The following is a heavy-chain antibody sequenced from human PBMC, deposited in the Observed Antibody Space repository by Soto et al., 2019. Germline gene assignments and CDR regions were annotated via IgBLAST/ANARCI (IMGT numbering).Heavy chain of an antibody. CDR2: ISYDGSNK. Sequence: QVQLVESGGGVVQPGRSLRLSCAASGFTFSSYAMHWVRQAPGKGLEWVAVISYDGSNKYYADSVKGRFTISRDNSKNTLYLQMNSLRAEDTAVYYCARDGDFDWLLPFAYWGQGTLVTVSS. V-gene: IGHV3-30-3*01. CDR3: ARDGDFDWLLPFAY. J-gene: IGHJ4*02. CDR1: GFTFSSYA. D-gene: IGHD3-9*01.